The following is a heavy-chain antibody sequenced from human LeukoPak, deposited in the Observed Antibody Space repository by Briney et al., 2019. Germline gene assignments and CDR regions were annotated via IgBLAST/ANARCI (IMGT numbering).Heavy chain of an antibody. Sequence: ASVKVSCKASGYTFTGYYMHWVRQAPGQGLEWMGWINPNSGGTNYAQKFRGRVTMTRDTSISTAYMELSRLRSDDTAVYYCATDYYCGGDCYAFDSWGQGTLVTVSS. J-gene: IGHJ4*02. V-gene: IGHV1-2*02. CDR3: ATDYYCGGDCYAFDS. D-gene: IGHD2-21*02. CDR1: GYTFTGYY. CDR2: INPNSGGT.